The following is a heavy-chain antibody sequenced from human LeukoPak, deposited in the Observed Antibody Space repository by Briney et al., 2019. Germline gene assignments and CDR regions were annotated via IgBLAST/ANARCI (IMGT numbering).Heavy chain of an antibody. CDR2: IYPRDGST. CDR1: GYSFTSNY. D-gene: IGHD3-3*01. J-gene: IGHJ4*02. CDR3: ARDGPRLDYDFWSGYYGDY. Sequence: ASVKVSCKASGYSFTSNYIHWVRQAPGQGLEWMGMIYPRDGSTSYAQKFQGRVTMTRDTSTTTVYMELSSLISEDTAVYYCARDGPRLDYDFWSGYYGDYWGQGSLVTVSS. V-gene: IGHV1-46*01.